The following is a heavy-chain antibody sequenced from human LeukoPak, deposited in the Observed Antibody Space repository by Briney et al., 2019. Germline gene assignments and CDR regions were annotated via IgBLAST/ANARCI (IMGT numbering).Heavy chain of an antibody. CDR2: ISYDGSNK. Sequence: GGSLRLSCAASGFTFSSYAMHWVRQAPGKGLEWVAVISYDGSNKYYADSVKGRFTISRDNSKNTLYLQMNSLRAEDTAVYYCARDVLTPYCSSTSCYTIDYGMDVWGQGTTVTVFS. D-gene: IGHD2-2*02. CDR1: GFTFSSYA. CDR3: ARDVLTPYCSSTSCYTIDYGMDV. J-gene: IGHJ6*02. V-gene: IGHV3-30-3*01.